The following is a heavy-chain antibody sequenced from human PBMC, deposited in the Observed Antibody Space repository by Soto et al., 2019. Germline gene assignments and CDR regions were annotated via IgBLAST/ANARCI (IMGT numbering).Heavy chain of an antibody. J-gene: IGHJ6*02. CDR3: AKAWYGDHHYYYAVDV. CDR2: ISGSGGST. CDR1: GFTFSSYA. Sequence: PGGSLRLSCAASGFTFSSYAMSWVRQAPGKGLEWVSAISGSGGSTSYADSVKGRFTFSRDNSKNTLYLQMNSLRAEDSAVYYCAKAWYGDHHYYYAVDVWGQGTTVTVSS. D-gene: IGHD4-17*01. V-gene: IGHV3-23*01.